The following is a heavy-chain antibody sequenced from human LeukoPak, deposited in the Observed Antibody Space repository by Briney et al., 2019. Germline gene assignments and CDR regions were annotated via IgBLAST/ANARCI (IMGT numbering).Heavy chain of an antibody. Sequence: PSETLSLTCTVSGGSISSYYWSWIRQPPGKGLEWIGYIYYSGSTNYNPSLKSRVTISVDTSKNQLSLKLSSVTAADTAVYYCVRDPIVGATENYFDYWGQGTLVTVSS. CDR1: GGSISSYY. CDR2: IYYSGST. CDR3: VRDPIVGATENYFDY. V-gene: IGHV4-59*01. D-gene: IGHD1-26*01. J-gene: IGHJ4*02.